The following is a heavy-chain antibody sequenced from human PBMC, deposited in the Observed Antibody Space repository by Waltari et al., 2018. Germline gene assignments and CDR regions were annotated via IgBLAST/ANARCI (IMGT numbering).Heavy chain of an antibody. CDR3: ARGYGDYGRGLFDY. CDR2: INPNSGGT. V-gene: IGHV1-2*04. J-gene: IGHJ4*02. Sequence: QVQLVQSGAEVKKPGTSVKVSCKASASTFTGSYLPWVRQSPGQGLEWMGWINPNSGGTNYAQKFQGWVTMTRDTSISTAYMELSRLRSDDTAVYYCARGYGDYGRGLFDYWGQGTLVTVSS. D-gene: IGHD4-17*01. CDR1: ASTFTGSY.